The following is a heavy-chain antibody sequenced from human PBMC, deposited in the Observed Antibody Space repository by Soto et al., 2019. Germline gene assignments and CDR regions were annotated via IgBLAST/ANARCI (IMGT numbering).Heavy chain of an antibody. V-gene: IGHV4-4*02. CDR3: TRKGGWNFDH. J-gene: IGHJ4*02. Sequence: QVQLQESGPGLVKPSGTLSLTCAVSGGSISGGEWWSWVRQPPGKGLEWIGAIHHSGSTAYHPSLKSGVNLSVGKSKNQFSLKLSTVAAADTAVYYCTRKGGWNFDHWGQGTMVTVSS. CDR1: GGSISGGEW. D-gene: IGHD6-19*01. CDR2: IHHSGST.